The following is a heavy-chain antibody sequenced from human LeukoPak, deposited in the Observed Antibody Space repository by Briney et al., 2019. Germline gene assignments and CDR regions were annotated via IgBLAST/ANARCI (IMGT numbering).Heavy chain of an antibody. J-gene: IGHJ4*02. CDR3: ARAGSHRNSGYDY. CDR1: AFTFNNYW. D-gene: IGHD5-12*01. V-gene: IGHV3-74*01. CDR2: IKGDGSIT. Sequence: GGSLRLSCVASAFTFNNYWMHRVRQAPGKGLVWVSRIKGDGSITSYADSVKGRFTISRDNAKNTLYLQMNSLRAEDTAVYYCARAGSHRNSGYDYWGQGTLVTVSS.